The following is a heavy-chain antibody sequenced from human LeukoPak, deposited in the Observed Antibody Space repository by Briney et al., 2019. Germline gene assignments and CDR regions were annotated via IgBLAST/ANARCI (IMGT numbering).Heavy chain of an antibody. CDR3: ARDLRDSSGYYSDFDY. V-gene: IGHV1-18*01. Sequence: ASVKVSCKASGYTFTSYGISWVRQAPGQGLEWMGWISAYNGNTNYAQKLQGRVTMTTDTSTSTAYMELRSLRSDDTAVYYCARDLRDSSGYYSDFDYWGQGTLVTVSS. J-gene: IGHJ4*02. CDR2: ISAYNGNT. CDR1: GYTFTSYG. D-gene: IGHD3-22*01.